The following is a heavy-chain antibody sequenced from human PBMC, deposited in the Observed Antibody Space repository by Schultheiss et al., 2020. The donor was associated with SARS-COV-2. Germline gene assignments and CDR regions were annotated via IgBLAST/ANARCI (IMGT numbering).Heavy chain of an antibody. CDR3: ASWGVVVPAANDY. CDR2: IIPIFGTA. D-gene: IGHD2-2*01. J-gene: IGHJ4*02. CDR1: GGTFSSYA. V-gene: IGHV1-69*13. Sequence: SVKVSCKASGGTFSSYAISWVRQAPGQGLEWMGGIIPIFGTANYAQKFQGRVTITADESTSTAYMELSSLRSDDTAVYYCASWGVVVPAANDYWGQGTLVTVSS.